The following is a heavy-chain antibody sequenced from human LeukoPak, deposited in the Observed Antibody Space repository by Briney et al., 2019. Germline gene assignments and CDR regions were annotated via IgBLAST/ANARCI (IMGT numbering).Heavy chain of an antibody. CDR1: GFTFSSYG. CDR3: AREDGFSNYVEIDY. V-gene: IGHV3-33*01. J-gene: IGHJ4*02. CDR2: IWYDGSNK. Sequence: PGGSLRLSCAASGFTFSSYGMHWVRQAPGKGLEWVAVIWYDGSNKYYADSVKGRFTISRDNSKNTLYLQMNSLRAEDTAVYYCAREDGFSNYVEIDYWGQGTLVTVSS. D-gene: IGHD4-11*01.